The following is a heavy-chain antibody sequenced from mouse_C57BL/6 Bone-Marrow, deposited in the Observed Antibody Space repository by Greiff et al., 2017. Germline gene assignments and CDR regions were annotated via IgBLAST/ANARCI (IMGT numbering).Heavy chain of an antibody. CDR3: ARGGSLFAY. CDR1: GYTFTSYT. CDR2: INPSSGYT. V-gene: IGHV1-4*01. J-gene: IGHJ3*01. Sequence: VQLQQSGPELARPGASVKMSCKASGYTFTSYTMHWVKQRPGQGLEWIGYINPSSGYTKYNQKFKDKATLTADKSSSTAYMQLSSLTSEDSAVYYCARGGSLFAYWGQGTLVTVSA.